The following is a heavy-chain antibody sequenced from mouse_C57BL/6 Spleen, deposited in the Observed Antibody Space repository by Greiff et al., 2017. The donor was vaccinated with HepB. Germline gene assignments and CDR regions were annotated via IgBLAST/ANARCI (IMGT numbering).Heavy chain of an antibody. CDR1: GYAFSSYW. CDR3: ATGSWFAY. CDR2: IYPGDGDT. J-gene: IGHJ3*01. V-gene: IGHV1-80*01. Sequence: VQLVESGAELVKPGASVKISCKASGYAFSSYWMNWVKQRPGKGLEWIGQIYPGDGDTNYNGKFKGKATLTADKSSSTAYMQLSSLTSEDSAVYFCATGSWFAYWGQGTLVTVSA.